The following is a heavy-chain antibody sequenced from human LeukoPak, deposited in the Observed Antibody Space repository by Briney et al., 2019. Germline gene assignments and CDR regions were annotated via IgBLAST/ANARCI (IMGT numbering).Heavy chain of an antibody. CDR1: GFTFSGDS. V-gene: IGHV3-21*01. J-gene: IGHJ4*02. CDR3: ARTYYDILTGYDPYFDF. Sequence: PGGSLRLSCAASGFTFSGDSMNWVRQAPGKGLEWGSFISSSSSYIHYADSVKGRFTISRDNAKNSLYLQMNSLRAEDTAVYYCARTYYDILTGYDPYFDFWGQGTLVTVSS. CDR2: ISSSSSYI. D-gene: IGHD3-9*01.